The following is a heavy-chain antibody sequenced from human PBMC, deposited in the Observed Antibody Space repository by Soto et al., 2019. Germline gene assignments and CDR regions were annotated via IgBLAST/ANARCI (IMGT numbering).Heavy chain of an antibody. Sequence: QVQLQESGPGLVKPSETLSLTCTVSGGSISSYYWSWIRRPPGKGLEWIGYIYYSGSTNYNPSLKSRVTISVDTSKNQFSRKLSSVTAADTAVYYCARERGTVGDFDYWGQGTLVTVSS. D-gene: IGHD3-16*01. V-gene: IGHV4-59*01. J-gene: IGHJ4*02. CDR2: IYYSGST. CDR1: GGSISSYY. CDR3: ARERGTVGDFDY.